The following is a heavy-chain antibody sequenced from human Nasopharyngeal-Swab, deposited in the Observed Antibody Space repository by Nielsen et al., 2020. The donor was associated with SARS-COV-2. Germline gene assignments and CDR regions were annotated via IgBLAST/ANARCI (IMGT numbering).Heavy chain of an antibody. V-gene: IGHV3-48*04. D-gene: IGHD5-12*01. Sequence: GSLRLSCATSGFTFSPYTMTWVRQAPGKGLQWISYITSGNSVQYADSVRGRFTISRDNAKNSLYPQMNSLTAEDTAVYYCARERGGGYGDYWGQGTLVTVSS. CDR3: ARERGGGYGDY. CDR1: GFTFSPYT. J-gene: IGHJ4*02. CDR2: ITSGNSV.